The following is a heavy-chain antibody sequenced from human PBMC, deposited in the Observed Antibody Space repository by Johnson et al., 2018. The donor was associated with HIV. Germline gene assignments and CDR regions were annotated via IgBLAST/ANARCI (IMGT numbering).Heavy chain of an antibody. CDR1: GFTFSSYG. CDR2: ISYDGSNK. D-gene: IGHD6-13*01. Sequence: QMQLVESGGGVVQPGRSLRLSCAASGFTFSSYGIHWVRQAPGKGLEWVAVISYDGSNKYFADSVKGRFTISRDNSRKTLYLQMNSLRVEDTAVYYCARVHIAGRWSDAFEIWGQGTMVTVSS. J-gene: IGHJ3*02. CDR3: ARVHIAGRWSDAFEI. V-gene: IGHV3-30*03.